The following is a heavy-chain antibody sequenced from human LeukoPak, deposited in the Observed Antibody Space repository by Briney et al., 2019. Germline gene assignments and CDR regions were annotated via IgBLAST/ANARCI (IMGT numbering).Heavy chain of an antibody. CDR3: ARDLGHGDYYYYMDV. Sequence: PGGPLRLSCAASGFTFSYYCMSWVRQAPGKGLEWVANIKQDGSEKYYVDSVKGRFTISRDNAKNSLYLQMNSLRAEDTAVYYCARDLGHGDYYYYMDVWGKGTTVTVSS. J-gene: IGHJ6*03. CDR2: IKQDGSEK. V-gene: IGHV3-7*01. CDR1: GFTFSYYC. D-gene: IGHD3-16*01.